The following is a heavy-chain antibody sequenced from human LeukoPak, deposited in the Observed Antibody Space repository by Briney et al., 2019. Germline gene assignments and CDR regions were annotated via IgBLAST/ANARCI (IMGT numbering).Heavy chain of an antibody. J-gene: IGHJ4*02. CDR2: INHSGST. CDR1: GGSFSGYY. CDR3: ARAKVAGPFAY. Sequence: SSETLSLTCAVYGGSFSGYYWSWIRQPQGKGLEWIGEINHSGSTNYNPSPKSRVTISVDTSKNQSSLNLSSVTAADTAVYYCARAKVAGPFAYWGQGTLVTVSS. V-gene: IGHV4-34*01. D-gene: IGHD6-19*01.